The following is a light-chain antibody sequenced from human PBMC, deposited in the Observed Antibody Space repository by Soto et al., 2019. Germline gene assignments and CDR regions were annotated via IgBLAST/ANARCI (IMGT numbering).Light chain of an antibody. J-gene: IGLJ3*02. CDR1: SSDIGSYNL. CDR2: EGS. V-gene: IGLV2-23*01. Sequence: QSVLTQPASVSGSPGQSITISCTGTSSDIGSYNLVSWYQQHPGIAPKLMIYEGSKRPSGVSDRFSGSKSGNTASLTISGLQAEDEADYYCCSYAGGSRWVFGGGTKLTVL. CDR3: CSYAGGSRWV.